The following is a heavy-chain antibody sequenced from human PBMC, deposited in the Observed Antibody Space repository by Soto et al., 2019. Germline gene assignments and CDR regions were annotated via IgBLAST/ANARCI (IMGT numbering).Heavy chain of an antibody. CDR3: AKGFIVVVTAIRPDDNFDV. V-gene: IGHV3-23*01. CDR2: ISGGGGST. D-gene: IGHD2-21*02. CDR1: GFTFNTYA. Sequence: GGSLRLSCAASGFTFNTYAMNWVRQVPGKGLEWVASISGGGGSTYYADSVKGRFTISRDTSKNTLYLQMNSLSAEDTAVYYCAKGFIVVVTAIRPDDNFDVWGQGTMVTVSS. J-gene: IGHJ3*01.